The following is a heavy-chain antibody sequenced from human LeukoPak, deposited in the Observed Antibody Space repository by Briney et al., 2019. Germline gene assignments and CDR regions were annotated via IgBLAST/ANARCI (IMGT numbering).Heavy chain of an antibody. V-gene: IGHV3-20*04. CDR3: ARRPHRRGTWYFDL. CDR2: INWNGGST. D-gene: IGHD3-10*01. Sequence: GGSLRLSCAASGFTFDDYGMSWVRQAPGKGLEWVSGINWNGGSTGYADSVKGRFTISRDNAKNSLSLQMNSLRAEDTALYYCARRPHRRGTWYFDLWGRGTLVTVSS. J-gene: IGHJ2*01. CDR1: GFTFDDYG.